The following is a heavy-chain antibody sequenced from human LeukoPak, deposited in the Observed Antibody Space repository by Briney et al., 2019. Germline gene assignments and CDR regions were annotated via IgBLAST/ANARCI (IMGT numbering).Heavy chain of an antibody. Sequence: GGSLRLSCAASGFTFSDYYMSWIRQAPGKGLEWVSYISSSGSTIYYADSVKGRFTISRDNAKNSLYLQMNSLRAEDTAVYYCARAHSYYYDSSDYYGYWGQGTLVTVSS. CDR3: ARAHSYYYDSSDYYGY. CDR1: GFTFSDYY. CDR2: ISSSGSTI. D-gene: IGHD3-22*01. J-gene: IGHJ4*02. V-gene: IGHV3-11*01.